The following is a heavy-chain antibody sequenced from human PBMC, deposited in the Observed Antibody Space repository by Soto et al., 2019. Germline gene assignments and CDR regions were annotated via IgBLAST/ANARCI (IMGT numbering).Heavy chain of an antibody. CDR2: IYYSGTT. J-gene: IGHJ4*01. V-gene: IGHV4-31*03. D-gene: IGHD6-13*01. Sequence: QVQLQESGPGLVKPSQTLSLTCTVSGGSISSYGYYWTWIRQHPGKVLEWIGYIYYSGTTYYNPSLKSRLTMSVNKSRNQFSVKLSSVTAADTAVYYCARDQAAAGTFFAYWGHGSLVTVSS. CDR1: GGSISSYGYY. CDR3: ARDQAAAGTFFAY.